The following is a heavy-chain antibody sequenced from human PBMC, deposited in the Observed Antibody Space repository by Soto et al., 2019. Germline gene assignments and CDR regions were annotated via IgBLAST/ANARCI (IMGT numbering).Heavy chain of an antibody. CDR1: GFTFSSYA. J-gene: IGHJ4*02. Sequence: QVQLVESGGGVVQPGRSLRLSCAASGFTFSSYAMHWVRQAPGKGLEWVAVISYDGSNKYYADSVKGRFTISRDNSENTLYLQMNSLGAEDTAVYYCARDPSSIAARDADYWGQGTLVTVSS. V-gene: IGHV3-30-3*01. CDR2: ISYDGSNK. D-gene: IGHD6-6*01. CDR3: ARDPSSIAARDADY.